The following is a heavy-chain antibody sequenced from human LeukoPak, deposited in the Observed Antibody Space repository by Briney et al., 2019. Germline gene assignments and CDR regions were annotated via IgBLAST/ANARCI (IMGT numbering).Heavy chain of an antibody. CDR3: TRLPIVVVPAARGYYYYYMDV. CDR2: IYPGDSDT. V-gene: IGHV5-51*01. J-gene: IGHJ6*03. D-gene: IGHD2-2*01. Sequence: GESLKISRKGSGYSFTSYWISWVRQMPGKGLEWMGIIYPGDSDTSYSPSFQGQVTISADKSISTAYLQWSSLKASDTAIYYCTRLPIVVVPAARGYYYYYMDVWGRGTTVTVSS. CDR1: GYSFTSYW.